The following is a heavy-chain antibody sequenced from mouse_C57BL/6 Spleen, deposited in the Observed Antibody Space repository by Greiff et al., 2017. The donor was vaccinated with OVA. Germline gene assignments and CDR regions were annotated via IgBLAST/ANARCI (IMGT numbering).Heavy chain of an antibody. CDR2: INPNNGGT. J-gene: IGHJ1*03. V-gene: IGHV1-22*01. D-gene: IGHD2-3*01. CDR3: ARDGLWYFDV. CDR1: GYTFTDYN. Sequence: EVMLVESGPELVKPGASVKMSCKASGYTFTDYNMHWVKQSHGKSLEWIGYINPNNGGTSYNQKFKGKATLTVNKSSSTAYMELRSLTSEDSAVYYCARDGLWYFDVWGTGTTVTVSS.